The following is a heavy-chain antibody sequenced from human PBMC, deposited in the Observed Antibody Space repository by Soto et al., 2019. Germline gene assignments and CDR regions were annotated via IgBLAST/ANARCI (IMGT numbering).Heavy chain of an antibody. D-gene: IGHD3-10*01. CDR3: ARVLRTMVRGVRAYYYYLDV. CDR2: IYYSGST. J-gene: IGHJ6*03. Sequence: SETLSLTCTVSGGSISSYYWSWIRQPPGKGLEWIGYIYYSGSTNYNPSLKSRVTISVDTSKNQFSLKLSSVTAADTAVYYCARVLRTMVRGVRAYYYYLDVWGKGTTVTVSS. V-gene: IGHV4-59*01. CDR1: GGSISSYY.